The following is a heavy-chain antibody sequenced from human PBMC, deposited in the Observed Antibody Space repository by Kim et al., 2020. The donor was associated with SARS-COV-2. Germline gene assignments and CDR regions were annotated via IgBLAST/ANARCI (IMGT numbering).Heavy chain of an antibody. J-gene: IGHJ4*02. Sequence: SETLSLNCTVSSGSFSFYYWSWVRQPPGKALEWFGLIYYSGSTNYNPSLESRVTISLDTSKNHFSLKLTSVTAADTAVYYCARGPTRNYFDYWGQGSLVTVSS. CDR2: IYYSGST. CDR3: ARGPTRNYFDY. CDR1: SGSFSFYY. V-gene: IGHV4-59*13.